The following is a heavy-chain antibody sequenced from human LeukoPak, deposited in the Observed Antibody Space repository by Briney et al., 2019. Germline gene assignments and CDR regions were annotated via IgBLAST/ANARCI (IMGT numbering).Heavy chain of an antibody. D-gene: IGHD3-9*01. V-gene: IGHV5-10-1*01. Sequence: GESLKISCKGSGYSFTSYWISWVRQMPGKGLEWMGRIDPSDSYTNYSPSFQGQVIISADKSISTAYLQWSSLKASDTAMYYCARCDYDTLTGYFYYFDYWGQGTLVTVSS. CDR1: GYSFTSYW. J-gene: IGHJ4*02. CDR2: IDPSDSYT. CDR3: ARCDYDTLTGYFYYFDY.